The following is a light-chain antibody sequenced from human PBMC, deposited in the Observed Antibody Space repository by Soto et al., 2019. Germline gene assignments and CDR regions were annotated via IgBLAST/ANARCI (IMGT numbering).Light chain of an antibody. CDR3: QKYNSASLT. V-gene: IGKV1-27*01. CDR1: QGIGVY. J-gene: IGKJ4*01. Sequence: DIQMTQSRASLSASLGDRVTITCRASQGIGVYLAWFQQKPGKVPKLLIYAASTLQSGVPSRFSGSGSGTDFTLTISSLQPEDFATYYCQKYNSASLTFGGGTKVEIK. CDR2: AAS.